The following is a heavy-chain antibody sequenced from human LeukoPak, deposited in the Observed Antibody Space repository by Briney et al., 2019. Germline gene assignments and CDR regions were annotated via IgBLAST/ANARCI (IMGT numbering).Heavy chain of an antibody. CDR3: APDIVVVPAAKVDY. CDR2: INSDGSST. D-gene: IGHD2-2*01. J-gene: IGHJ4*02. CDR1: GFTFSSYW. Sequence: QPGGSLRLPCAASGFTFSSYWMHWVRQAPGKGLVWVSRINSDGSSTSYADSVKGRFTISRDNAKNTLYLQMNSLRAEDTAVYYCAPDIVVVPAAKVDYWGQGTLVTVSS. V-gene: IGHV3-74*01.